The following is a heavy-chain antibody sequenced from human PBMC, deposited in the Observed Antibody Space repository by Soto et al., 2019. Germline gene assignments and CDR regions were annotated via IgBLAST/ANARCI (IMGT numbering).Heavy chain of an antibody. CDR2: IYYSGST. CDR1: GGSISSGDYY. D-gene: IGHD3-16*01. CDR3: ARVHWVMREMWFDP. J-gene: IGHJ5*02. Sequence: SETLSLTCTVSGGSISSGDYYWSWIRQPPGKGLEWIGYIYYSGSTYYNPSLKSRVTISVDTSKNQFSLKLSSVTAADTAVYYCARVHWVMREMWFDPWGQGTLVTVSS. V-gene: IGHV4-30-4*02.